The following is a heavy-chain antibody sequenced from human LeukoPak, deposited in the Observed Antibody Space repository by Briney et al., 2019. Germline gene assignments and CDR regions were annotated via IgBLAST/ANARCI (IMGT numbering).Heavy chain of an antibody. CDR2: ISGSGGST. CDR1: GFTFSSYA. J-gene: IGHJ4*02. Sequence: SGGSLRLSCAASGFTFSSYAMSWVRQAPGKGLEWVSVISGSGGSTYYADSVKGRFTISRDNSKNTLYLQMNSLRAEDTAVYYCAKGSGIAAAGTSLTFDYRGQGTLVTVSS. D-gene: IGHD6-13*01. V-gene: IGHV3-23*01. CDR3: AKGSGIAAAGTSLTFDY.